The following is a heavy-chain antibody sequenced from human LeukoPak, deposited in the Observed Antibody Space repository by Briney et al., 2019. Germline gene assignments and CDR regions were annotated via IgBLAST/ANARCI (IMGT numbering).Heavy chain of an antibody. CDR2: INHSGST. J-gene: IGHJ4*02. CDR1: GGSFSGYY. V-gene: IGHV4-34*01. D-gene: IGHD6-13*01. Sequence: KPSEILSLTCAVYGGSFSGYYWSWIRQPPGKGLEWIGEINHSGSTNYNPSLKSRVTISVDTSKNQFSLKLGSVTAADTAVYYCARGQAAAGNDYWGQGTLVTVSS. CDR3: ARGQAAAGNDY.